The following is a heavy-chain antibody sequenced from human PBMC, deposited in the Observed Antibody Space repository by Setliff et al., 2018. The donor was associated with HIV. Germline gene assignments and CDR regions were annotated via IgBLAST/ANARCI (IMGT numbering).Heavy chain of an antibody. J-gene: IGHJ4*02. CDR2: VYYTGNT. V-gene: IGHV4-39*02. CDR3: ARHARCSDDSWFAQAYSFNY. D-gene: IGHD3-10*01. CDR1: GGSISGYY. Sequence: SETLSLTCTVSGGSISGYYWGWIRQPPGKGLEWVGTVYYTGNTFYNPSLRNRVTISVDTSKNYLSLKVTSVSAADAATYFCARHARCSDDSWFAQAYSFNYWGQGALVTVS.